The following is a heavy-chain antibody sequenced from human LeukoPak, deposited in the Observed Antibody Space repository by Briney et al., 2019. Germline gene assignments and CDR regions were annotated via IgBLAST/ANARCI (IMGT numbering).Heavy chain of an antibody. CDR2: IWYDGSNK. Sequence: PGGSLRLSCAASGFTFSTYSMNWVRQAPGKGLEWVAVIWYDGSNKYYADSVKGRFTISRDNSKNTLYLQMNSLRAEDTAVYYCASGEGDWNQPPHYYYGMDVWGQGTTVTVSS. J-gene: IGHJ6*02. D-gene: IGHD1-1*01. V-gene: IGHV3-33*08. CDR1: GFTFSTYS. CDR3: ASGEGDWNQPPHYYYGMDV.